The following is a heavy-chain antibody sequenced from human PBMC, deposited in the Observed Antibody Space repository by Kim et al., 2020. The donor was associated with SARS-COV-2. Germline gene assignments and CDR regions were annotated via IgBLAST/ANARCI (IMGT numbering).Heavy chain of an antibody. D-gene: IGHD6-25*01. CDR1: GYTFSGYY. V-gene: IGHV1-2*02. J-gene: IGHJ4*02. CDR2: INPNNGAT. Sequence: ASVKVSCKASGYTFSGYYMHWVRQAPGQGLEWMGWINPNNGATTLTQKFQGRVTMTRDTSVSTMYMELNNLRSDDTAIYYCARDSPAAHYWGQGTLVTVS. CDR3: ARDSPAAHY.